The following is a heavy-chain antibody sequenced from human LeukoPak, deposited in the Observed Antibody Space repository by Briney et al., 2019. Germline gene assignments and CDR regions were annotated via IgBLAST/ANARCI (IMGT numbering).Heavy chain of an antibody. D-gene: IGHD3-22*01. V-gene: IGHV4-59*01. CDR3: ARTVDYYDSNGFFLYYFDH. J-gene: IGHJ4*02. CDR1: PASISSYY. Sequence: SETLSLTCSVSPASISSYYWSWIRQPPGKGLEWIGFVHYSGGTNYNPSLSSRVTLSIDRSKNQFPMNLKSVTAADTAVYYCARTVDYYDSNGFFLYYFDHWGQGALVTVSS. CDR2: VHYSGGT.